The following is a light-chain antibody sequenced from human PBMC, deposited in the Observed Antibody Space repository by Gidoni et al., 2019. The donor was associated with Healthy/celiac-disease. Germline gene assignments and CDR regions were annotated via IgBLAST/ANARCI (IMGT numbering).Light chain of an antibody. CDR1: QSVSSSD. CDR2: GAS. J-gene: IGKJ2*01. V-gene: IGKV3-20*01. Sequence: ELVLTQSPGTLSLSPGDRATLSCRASQSVSSSDIAWYQQKPGQAPRLLSYGASSRATGIPDRFSGSGSGTDFTLTISRLEPEDFAVYYCQQYGSSPRYTFGQGTKLEIK. CDR3: QQYGSSPRYT.